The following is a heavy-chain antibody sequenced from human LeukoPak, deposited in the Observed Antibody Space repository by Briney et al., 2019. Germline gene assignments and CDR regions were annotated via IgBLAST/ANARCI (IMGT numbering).Heavy chain of an antibody. J-gene: IGHJ4*02. CDR3: ARASGSCSGGTCYRHFDY. CDR1: GGSISSSSYY. D-gene: IGHD2-15*01. V-gene: IGHV4-39*07. CDR2: IYYSGST. Sequence: PSETLSLTCTVSGGSISSSSYYWGWIRQPPGKGLEWIGSIYYSGSTYFNPSLKSRVTISVDTSKNQFSLKLSSVTAADTAVYYCARASGSCSGGTCYRHFDYWGQGTLVTVSS.